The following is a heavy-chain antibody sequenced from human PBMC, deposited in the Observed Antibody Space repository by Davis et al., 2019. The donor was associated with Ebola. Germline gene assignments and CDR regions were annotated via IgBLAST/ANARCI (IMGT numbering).Heavy chain of an antibody. D-gene: IGHD4-23*01. CDR1: GYTFTSYD. CDR3: ARGCRATVLMGEWYFDL. V-gene: IGHV1-8*01. CDR2: MNPNSGNT. J-gene: IGHJ2*01. Sequence: AASVKVSCKASGYTFTSYDINWVRQATGQGLEWMGWMNPNSGNTGYAQKFQGRVTMTRDTSISTAYMELGRLTSDDTAVYYCARGCRATVLMGEWYFDLWGRGTLVTVSS.